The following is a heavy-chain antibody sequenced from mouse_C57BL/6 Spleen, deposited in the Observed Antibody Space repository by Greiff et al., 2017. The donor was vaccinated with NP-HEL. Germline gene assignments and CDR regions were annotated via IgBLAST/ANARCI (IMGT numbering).Heavy chain of an antibody. D-gene: IGHD2-5*01. CDR1: GYTFTSYW. CDR2: IYPGSGST. J-gene: IGHJ2*01. V-gene: IGHV1-55*01. Sequence: VQLQQPGAELVKPGATVKMSCKASGYTFTSYWITWVKQRPGQGLEWIGDIYPGSGSTNYNEKFKSKATLTVDTSSSTAYMQLSSLTSEDSAVYYCARSAYYSNYAFDYWGQGTTLTVSS. CDR3: ARSAYYSNYAFDY.